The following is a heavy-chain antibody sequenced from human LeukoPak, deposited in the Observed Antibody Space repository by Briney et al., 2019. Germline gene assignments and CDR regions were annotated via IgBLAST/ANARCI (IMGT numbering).Heavy chain of an antibody. CDR3: ARERANYESGSCVY. CDR2: ISTSSRYI. J-gene: IGHJ4*02. CDR1: GFTFSSYS. D-gene: IGHD3-10*01. V-gene: IGHV3-21*01. Sequence: GGSLRLSCAASGFTFSSYSINWVRQAPGKGLEWVSSISTSSRYISYADSVRGRFTISRDNAKNSLYLQMNSLRAEDTAVYYCARERANYESGSCVYWGGGPLVSVSS.